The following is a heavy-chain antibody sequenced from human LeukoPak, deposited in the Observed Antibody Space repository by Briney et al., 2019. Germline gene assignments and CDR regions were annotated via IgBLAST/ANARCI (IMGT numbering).Heavy chain of an antibody. V-gene: IGHV3-30*03. CDR1: GFTFSSYG. D-gene: IGHD6-6*01. Sequence: GGSLRLSCVASGFTFSSYGMHWVRQAPGKGLEWVAVISNDGSNKYYADSVKGRFTISRDNSKNTLYLQMNSLRAEDTAVYYCARALDSYSSSMPFDYWGQGILVTVSS. CDR2: ISNDGSNK. CDR3: ARALDSYSSSMPFDY. J-gene: IGHJ4*02.